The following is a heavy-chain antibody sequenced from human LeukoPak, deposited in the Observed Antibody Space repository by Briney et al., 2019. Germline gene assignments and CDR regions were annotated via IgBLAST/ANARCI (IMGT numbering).Heavy chain of an antibody. D-gene: IGHD3-22*01. V-gene: IGHV1-69*06. J-gene: IGHJ3*02. CDR3: ARGYYYDSSGYYQSRDAFDI. CDR1: GYTFTSYG. CDR2: IIPIFGTA. Sequence: SVKVSCKASGYTFTSYGISWVRQAPGQGLEWMGGIIPIFGTANYAQKFQGRVTITADKSTSTAYMELSSLRSEDTAVYYCARGYYYDSSGYYQSRDAFDIWGQGTMVTVSS.